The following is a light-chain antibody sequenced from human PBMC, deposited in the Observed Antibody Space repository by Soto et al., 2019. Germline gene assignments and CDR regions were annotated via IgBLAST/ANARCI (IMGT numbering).Light chain of an antibody. CDR3: QQYNNWPRT. CDR1: ETVRSN. V-gene: IGKV3D-15*01. Sequence: RVITQSPYTLCVSPVLICTLSCMASETVRSNLAWYQQKPGQAPRLLIYAASTRATGIPARCIGNGSGTEFTLTISSLQSEDFAVYYCQQYNNWPRTFGQGTKV. CDR2: AAS. J-gene: IGKJ1*01.